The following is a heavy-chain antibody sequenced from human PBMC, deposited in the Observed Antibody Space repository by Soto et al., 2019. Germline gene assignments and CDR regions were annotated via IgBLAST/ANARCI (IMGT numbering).Heavy chain of an antibody. Sequence: QVQLVESGGGVVQPGRSLRLSCAASGFTFSSYAMHWVRQAPGKGLEWVAVISYDGSNKYYAGSVKGRFTISRDNSKNTLYLQMNSLRAEDTAVYYCARDGRPNYYDSSGPYYYGMDVWGQGTTVTVSS. CDR1: GFTFSSYA. CDR2: ISYDGSNK. V-gene: IGHV3-30-3*01. J-gene: IGHJ6*02. CDR3: ARDGRPNYYDSSGPYYYGMDV. D-gene: IGHD3-22*01.